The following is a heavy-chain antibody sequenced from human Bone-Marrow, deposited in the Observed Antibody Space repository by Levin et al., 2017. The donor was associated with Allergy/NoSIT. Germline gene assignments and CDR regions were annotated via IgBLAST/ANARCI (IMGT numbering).Heavy chain of an antibody. CDR2: TYYRSKWYN. V-gene: IGHV6-1*01. D-gene: IGHD6-19*01. J-gene: IGHJ6*02. CDR3: ARIKQWLAENYYYYGMDV. Sequence: SQTLSLTCAISGDSVSSNSAAWNWIRQSPSRGLEWLGRTYYRSKWYNDYAVSVKSRITINPDTSKNQFSLQLNSVTPEDTAVYYCARIKQWLAENYYYYGMDVWGQGTTVTVSS. CDR1: GDSVSSNSAA.